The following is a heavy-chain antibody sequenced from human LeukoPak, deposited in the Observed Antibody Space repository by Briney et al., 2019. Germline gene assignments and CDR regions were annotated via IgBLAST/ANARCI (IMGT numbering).Heavy chain of an antibody. V-gene: IGHV4-30-4*08. CDR3: ARVYDSTNFDY. CDR2: IYYSGTT. Sequence: PSETLSPTCTVSGGSINSGDYYWSWIRQPPGKGLEWIGYIYYSGTTYYNPSLKSRVTISVDTSKNQFSLKLSSVTAADTAVYYCARVYDSTNFDYWGQGTLVTVSS. J-gene: IGHJ4*02. CDR1: GGSINSGDYY. D-gene: IGHD3-22*01.